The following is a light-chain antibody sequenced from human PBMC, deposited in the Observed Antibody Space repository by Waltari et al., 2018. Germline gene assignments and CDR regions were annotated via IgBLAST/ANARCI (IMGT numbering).Light chain of an antibody. J-gene: IGKJ2*01. CDR3: QQSSNLPYT. CDR2: DAS. CDR1: QSIATR. V-gene: IGKV1-39*01. Sequence: DIQMTQSPSSLSASVGDRVTITCRASQSIATRLNWYQQKPGKAPKVLVYDASTLQSGVPSRFSGSASGTHFTLTINSLQPEGSATYYCQQSSNLPYTFGQGTTLEIK.